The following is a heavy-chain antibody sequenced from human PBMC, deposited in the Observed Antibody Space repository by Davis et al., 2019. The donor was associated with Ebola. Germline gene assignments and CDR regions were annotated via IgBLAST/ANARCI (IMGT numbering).Heavy chain of an antibody. Sequence: ASVKVSCKASGYTFTSYGISWGRQAPGQGLEWMGWISAYNGNTNYAQKLQGRVTMTTDTSTSTAYMELRSLRSDDTAVYYCARVGGVQLWATYYYYYGMDVWGQGTTVTVSS. J-gene: IGHJ6*02. CDR1: GYTFTSYG. D-gene: IGHD5-18*01. V-gene: IGHV1-18*01. CDR3: ARVGGVQLWATYYYYYGMDV. CDR2: ISAYNGNT.